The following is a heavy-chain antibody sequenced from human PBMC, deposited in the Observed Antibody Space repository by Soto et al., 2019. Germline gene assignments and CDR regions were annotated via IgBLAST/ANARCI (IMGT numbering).Heavy chain of an antibody. D-gene: IGHD3-9*01. J-gene: IGHJ5*02. CDR3: ARDYFYNILTGYPEGWFDP. V-gene: IGHV1-3*04. CDR1: GYSFPTYS. CDR2: INTGNGDT. Sequence: ASVKVSCKASGYSFPTYSMHWVRQAPGQRLEWMGWINTGNGDTKYSQKLQGRVTITRDTTASTAYMELSSLRSEDTAVYYCARDYFYNILTGYPEGWFDPWGQGTLVTV.